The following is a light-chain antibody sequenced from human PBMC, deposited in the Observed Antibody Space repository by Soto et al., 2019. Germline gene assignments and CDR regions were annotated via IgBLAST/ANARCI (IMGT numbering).Light chain of an antibody. CDR3: AAWDDSLNGPV. J-gene: IGLJ2*01. Sequence: QLVLTQPPSASGTPGQRVTISCSGSSSNIGSNTVNWYQQHPGTAPKLLIYSNNQRPSGVPDRFSGSKSGTSASLAISGLQSEDEADYYCAAWDDSLNGPVFGGGTKVTVL. CDR2: SNN. V-gene: IGLV1-44*01. CDR1: SSNIGSNT.